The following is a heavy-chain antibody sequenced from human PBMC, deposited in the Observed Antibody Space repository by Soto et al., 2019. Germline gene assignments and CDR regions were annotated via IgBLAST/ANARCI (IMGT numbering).Heavy chain of an antibody. CDR2: ISGSGGST. V-gene: IGHV3-23*01. CDR3: AKGSHDYGDYPDYWYFDL. Sequence: GGSLRLSCAASGFTFSSYAMSWVRQAPGKGLEWVSAISGSGGSTYYADSVKGRFTISRDNSKNTLYLQMNSLRAEDTAVYYCAKGSHDYGDYPDYWYFDLWGRGTLVTVSS. D-gene: IGHD4-17*01. CDR1: GFTFSSYA. J-gene: IGHJ2*01.